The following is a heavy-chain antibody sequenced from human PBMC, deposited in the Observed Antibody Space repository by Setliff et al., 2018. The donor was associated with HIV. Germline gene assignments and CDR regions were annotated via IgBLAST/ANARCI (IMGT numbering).Heavy chain of an antibody. J-gene: IGHJ5*02. Sequence: KTSETLSLTCTVSGGSIRSYYWSWIRQPAGKGLEWIGRIYGSGSTNYNPSLESRVTMSVDTSKNQVSLKLNPVTAADAAVYYCARVVPEVVYGAYWFDPWGQGTLVTVSS. V-gene: IGHV4-4*07. CDR2: IYGSGST. CDR1: GGSIRSYY. CDR3: ARVVPEVVYGAYWFDP. D-gene: IGHD4-17*01.